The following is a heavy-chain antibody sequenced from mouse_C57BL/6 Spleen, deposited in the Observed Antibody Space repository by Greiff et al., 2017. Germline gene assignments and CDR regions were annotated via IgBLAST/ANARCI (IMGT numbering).Heavy chain of an antibody. CDR2: IYPGSGNT. Sequence: VMLVESGPELVKPGASVKISCKASGYSFTSYYIHWVKQRPGQGLEWIGWIYPGSGNTKYNEKFKGKATLTADTSSSTAYMQLSSLTSEDSAVYYCARARYYYGSAFYAMDYWGQGTSVTVSS. D-gene: IGHD1-1*01. J-gene: IGHJ4*01. CDR1: GYSFTSYY. CDR3: ARARYYYGSAFYAMDY. V-gene: IGHV1-66*01.